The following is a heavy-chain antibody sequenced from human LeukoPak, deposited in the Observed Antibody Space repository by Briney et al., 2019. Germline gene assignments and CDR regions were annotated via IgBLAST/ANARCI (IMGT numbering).Heavy chain of an antibody. CDR2: INSDGSST. CDR1: GFTFSSYW. Sequence: QSGGSLRLSCAASGFTFSSYWMHWVRQAPGKGLVRVSRINSDGSSTSYADSVKGRFTISRDNAKNTLYLQMNSLRAEDTAVYYCARDRDGYNNPGYWGQGTLVTVS. D-gene: IGHD5-24*01. J-gene: IGHJ4*02. CDR3: ARDRDGYNNPGY. V-gene: IGHV3-74*01.